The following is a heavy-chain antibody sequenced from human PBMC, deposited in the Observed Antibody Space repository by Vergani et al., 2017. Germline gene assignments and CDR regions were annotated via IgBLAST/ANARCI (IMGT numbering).Heavy chain of an antibody. CDR2: IIPIFGTA. J-gene: IGHJ6*03. V-gene: IGHV1-69*01. CDR3: ARVNRPAAISYYYMDV. D-gene: IGHD2-2*01. CDR1: GGTFSSYA. Sequence: QVQLVQSGAEVKKPGSSVKVSCKASGGTFSSYAISWVRPAPGQGLEWMGGIIPIFGTANYAQKFQGRVTITADESTSTAYMELSSLRSEDTAVYYCARVNRPAAISYYYMDVWGKGTTVTVSS.